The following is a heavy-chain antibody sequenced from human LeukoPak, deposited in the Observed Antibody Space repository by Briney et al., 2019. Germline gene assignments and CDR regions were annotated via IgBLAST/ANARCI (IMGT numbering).Heavy chain of an antibody. D-gene: IGHD3-3*01. J-gene: IGHJ6*03. CDR2: ISGDGGST. V-gene: IGHV3-43*02. CDR1: GFTFDDYA. CDR3: ANLGYDFWSGYYTRYSYNMDV. Sequence: GGSLRLSCAASGFTFDDYAMHWVRQAPGKGLEWVSLISGDGGSTYYADSVKGRLTISRDNSKNSLYLQMNSLRTEDTALYYCANLGYDFWSGYYTRYSYNMDVWGKGTTVTVSS.